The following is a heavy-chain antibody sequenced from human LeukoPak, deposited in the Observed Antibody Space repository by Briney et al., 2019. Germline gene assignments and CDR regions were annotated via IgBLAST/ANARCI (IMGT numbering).Heavy chain of an antibody. J-gene: IGHJ4*02. CDR1: VGTFSSYA. V-gene: IGHV1-69*04. D-gene: IGHD1-26*01. Sequence: ASVNVSCKASVGTFSSYAISWVRQAPGQGLEWMGRIIPILGIANYAQKFQGRVTITTDKSTNTAYLELSSLRSEDTAVYYCASPAIVGATAHSYYFDYWGQGTLVTVSS. CDR2: IIPILGIA. CDR3: ASPAIVGATAHSYYFDY.